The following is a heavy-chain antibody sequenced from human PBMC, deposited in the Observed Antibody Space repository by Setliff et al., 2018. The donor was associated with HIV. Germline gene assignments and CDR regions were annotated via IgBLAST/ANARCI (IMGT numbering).Heavy chain of an antibody. CDR3: ALGYCSVGSCYSVDFDY. V-gene: IGHV1-69*13. CDR2: IIPMFGTA. D-gene: IGHD2-15*01. CDR1: GGTFSSFA. Sequence: SVKVSCKASGGTFSSFAIHWVRQAPGQGLEWMGGIIPMFGTANYAQKFHGRVTITADESTNTAYMELSSLGSEDTAVYYCALGYCSVGSCYSVDFDYWGQGTLVTVS. J-gene: IGHJ4*02.